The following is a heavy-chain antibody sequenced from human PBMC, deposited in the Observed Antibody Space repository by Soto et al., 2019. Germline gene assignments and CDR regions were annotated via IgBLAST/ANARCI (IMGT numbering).Heavy chain of an antibody. Sequence: GGSLRLSCAASGFTFTSYAMSWVRQAPGKGLEWVSTISSSGGSTHYADSVKGRFTISRDNSKNTLYLQMNSLRAEDTAVYYCARGGRVATPWSQGTTVTVAS. V-gene: IGHV3-23*01. D-gene: IGHD5-12*01. J-gene: IGHJ6*02. CDR2: ISSSGGST. CDR3: ARGGRVATP. CDR1: GFTFTSYA.